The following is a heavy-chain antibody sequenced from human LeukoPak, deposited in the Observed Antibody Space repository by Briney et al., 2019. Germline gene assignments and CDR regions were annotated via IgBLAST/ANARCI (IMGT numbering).Heavy chain of an antibody. CDR2: IYTGRNT. CDR3: AREGSAAGWDYFDY. Sequence: PSETLSLTCTVSGGSISSYYWNWIRQPAGRGLEWIGRIYTGRNTNSNPSLKSRVTMSVDTSKNQFSLKLNSLTTADTAVYYCAREGSAAGWDYFDYWGQGTLVTVSS. CDR1: GGSISSYY. D-gene: IGHD6-13*01. J-gene: IGHJ4*02. V-gene: IGHV4-4*07.